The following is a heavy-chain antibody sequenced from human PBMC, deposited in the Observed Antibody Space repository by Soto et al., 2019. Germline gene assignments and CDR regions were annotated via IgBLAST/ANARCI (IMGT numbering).Heavy chain of an antibody. CDR1: GYTYNKYS. D-gene: IGHD6-19*01. CDR3: AREKWGSGSRWFDP. J-gene: IGHJ5*02. Sequence: ASVKVSFKASGYTYNKYSMHWVRQAPGQRLEWMGWINVGNGNTKYSQNFQGRVTITQDTSASTAYMELSGLTSEDTAVYYCAREKWGSGSRWFDPWGQGTLVTVSS. V-gene: IGHV1-3*01. CDR2: INVGNGNT.